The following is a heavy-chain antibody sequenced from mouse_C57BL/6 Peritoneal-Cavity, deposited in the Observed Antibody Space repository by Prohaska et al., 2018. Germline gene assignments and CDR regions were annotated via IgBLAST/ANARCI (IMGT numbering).Heavy chain of an antibody. CDR2: INPYNGGT. Sequence: EVQLQQSGPVLVKPGASVKMSCKASGYTFTDYYMNWVKQSHGKSLEWIGVINPYNGGTSYNQKFKGKATLTVDKSSSTAYMELNSLTSEDSAVYYCASYYGSSHFDYWGQGNTLTVSS. CDR1: GYTFTDYY. V-gene: IGHV1-19*01. J-gene: IGHJ2*01. D-gene: IGHD1-1*01. CDR3: ASYYGSSHFDY.